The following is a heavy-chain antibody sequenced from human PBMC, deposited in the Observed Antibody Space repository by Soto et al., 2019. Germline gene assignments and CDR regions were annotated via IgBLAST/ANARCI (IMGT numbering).Heavy chain of an antibody. CDR2: IYYSGST. D-gene: IGHD2-2*01. Sequence: QLQLQESGPGLVKPSETLSLTCTVSGGSISSSSYYWGWIRQPPGKGLEWIGSIYYSGSTYYNPSLKSRVTISVDTSKNQFSLKLSSVTAADTAVYYCARRVVVPAAIYEAGWFDPWGQGTLVTVSS. CDR1: GGSISSSSYY. V-gene: IGHV4-39*01. CDR3: ARRVVVPAAIYEAGWFDP. J-gene: IGHJ5*02.